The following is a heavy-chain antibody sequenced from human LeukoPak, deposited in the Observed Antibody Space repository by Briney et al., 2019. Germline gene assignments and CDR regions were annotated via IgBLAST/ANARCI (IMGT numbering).Heavy chain of an antibody. CDR3: AETAVAGTLGLY. J-gene: IGHJ4*02. CDR2: ISGSGGST. D-gene: IGHD6-19*01. Sequence: GSLRLSCAASGFTFSSYAMSWVRQAPGKGLEWVSAISGSGGSTYYADSVKGRFTISRDSSKNTLYLQMNSLRAEDTAVYYCAETAVAGTLGLYWGQGTLVTVSS. V-gene: IGHV3-23*01. CDR1: GFTFSSYA.